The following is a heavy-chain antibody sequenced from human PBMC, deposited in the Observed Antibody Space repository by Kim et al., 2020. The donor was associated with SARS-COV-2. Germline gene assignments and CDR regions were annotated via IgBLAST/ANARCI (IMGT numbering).Heavy chain of an antibody. J-gene: IGHJ3*02. CDR3: VKDLYSSSSAGAFDI. CDR2: ISGSGGST. V-gene: IGHV3-23*01. Sequence: GGSLRLSCAASGFTFRSYSMGWVRQAPGMGLEWVSAISGSGGSTYYADSVEGRFTISRDNFKNTLYLQMNSLRAEDTAVYYCVKDLYSSSSAGAFDIWGQGTLVTVSS. D-gene: IGHD6-6*01. CDR1: GFTFRSYS.